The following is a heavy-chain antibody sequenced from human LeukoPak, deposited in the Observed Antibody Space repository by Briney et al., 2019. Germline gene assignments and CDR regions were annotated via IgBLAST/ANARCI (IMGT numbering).Heavy chain of an antibody. CDR3: ARLNWNDDY. CDR2: INHSGST. D-gene: IGHD1-1*01. Sequence: SETLSLTCTVSGYSISSGYDWGWIRQPPGKGLEWIGEINHSGSTNYNPSLKSVVTISVDTSKNQFSLKLSSVTAADTAVYYCARLNWNDDYWGQGTLVTVSS. J-gene: IGHJ4*02. V-gene: IGHV4-38-2*02. CDR1: GYSISSGYD.